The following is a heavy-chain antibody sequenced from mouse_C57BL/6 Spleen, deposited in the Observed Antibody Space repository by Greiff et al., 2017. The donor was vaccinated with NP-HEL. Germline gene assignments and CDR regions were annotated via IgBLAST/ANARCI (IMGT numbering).Heavy chain of an antibody. CDR1: GYTFTDYY. CDR2: INPNNGGT. V-gene: IGHV1-26*01. J-gene: IGHJ1*03. Sequence: VQLQQSGPELVKPGASVKISCKASGYTFTDYYMNWVKQSHGKSLEWIGDINPNNGGTSYIQKFKGKATLTVDKSSSTAYMELRSLTSEDSAVYYCARSGIYYYGSSHWYFDVWGTGTTVTVSS. D-gene: IGHD1-1*01. CDR3: ARSGIYYYGSSHWYFDV.